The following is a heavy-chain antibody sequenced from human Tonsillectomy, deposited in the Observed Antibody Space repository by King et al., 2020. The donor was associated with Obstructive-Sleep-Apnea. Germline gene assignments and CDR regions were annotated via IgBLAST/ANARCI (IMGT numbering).Heavy chain of an antibody. V-gene: IGHV4-59*08. CDR1: GGSISYYY. D-gene: IGHD3-16*01. Sequence: QLQESGPGLVKPSETLSLTCTVSGGSISYYYWSWIRQPPGKGLEWIGYIFYSWSTNYNPSLKSRVTISVDTSKNQFSLKLSSVTAADTAVYYCARGLGGLDYWGQGTLVTVSS. CDR2: IFYSWST. J-gene: IGHJ4*02. CDR3: ARGLGGLDY.